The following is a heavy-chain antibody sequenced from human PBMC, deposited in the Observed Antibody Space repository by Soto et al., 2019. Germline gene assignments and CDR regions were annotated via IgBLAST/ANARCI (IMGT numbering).Heavy chain of an antibody. CDR3: AREVLWSRYFDY. CDR2: MSFDGTTK. D-gene: IGHD3-10*01. Sequence: GGSLRLSCAASGFTFSNAWRNWVRQAPGKGLEWVAFMSFDGTTKYYADSVKGRFAISRDNSKNTLYLQMNSLRPEDTGVYYCAREVLWSRYFDYWGQGTLVTVSS. J-gene: IGHJ4*02. CDR1: GFTFSNAW. V-gene: IGHV3-30*09.